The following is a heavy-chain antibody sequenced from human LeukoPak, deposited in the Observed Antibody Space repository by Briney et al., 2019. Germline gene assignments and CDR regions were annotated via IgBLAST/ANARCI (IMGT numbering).Heavy chain of an antibody. CDR2: INHSGST. CDR3: ARGPPNIVVVVAAYDYYFDY. Sequence: SETLSLTCAVYGGSFSGYYWSWIRQPPGKGLEWIGEINHSGSTNYNPSLKSRVTISVDTSKNQFSLKLSSATAADTAVYYCARGPPNIVVVVAAYDYYFDYWGQGTLVTVSS. V-gene: IGHV4-34*01. J-gene: IGHJ4*02. D-gene: IGHD2-15*01. CDR1: GGSFSGYY.